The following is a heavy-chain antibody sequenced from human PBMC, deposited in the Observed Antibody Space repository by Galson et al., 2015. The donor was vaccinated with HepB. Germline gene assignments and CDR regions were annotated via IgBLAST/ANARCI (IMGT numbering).Heavy chain of an antibody. CDR3: ARGGMATIGGPTFDY. D-gene: IGHD5-24*01. CDR2: MNPNSGNT. V-gene: IGHV1-8*01. J-gene: IGHJ4*02. Sequence: SVKVSCKASGYTFTSYDINWVRQATGQGLEWMGWMNPNSGNTGYAQKFQGRVTMTGNTDISTAYMELSSLRSEDTAVYYCARGGMATIGGPTFDYWGQGTLVTVSS. CDR1: GYTFTSYD.